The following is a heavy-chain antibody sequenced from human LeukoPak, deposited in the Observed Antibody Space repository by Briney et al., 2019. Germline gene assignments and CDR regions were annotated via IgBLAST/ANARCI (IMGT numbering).Heavy chain of an antibody. V-gene: IGHV3-30*02. J-gene: IGHJ4*02. CDR1: GFTFSTYG. CDR2: IRYDGSNK. CDR3: ARDGTTAEYNWNYVGFDY. D-gene: IGHD1-7*01. Sequence: GGSLRLSCAASGFTFSTYGMHWVRQAPGKGLEWVAFIRYDGSNKYYADSVKGRFTISRDNSKNTLYLQMNSLRAEDTAVYYCARDGTTAEYNWNYVGFDYWGQGTLVTVSS.